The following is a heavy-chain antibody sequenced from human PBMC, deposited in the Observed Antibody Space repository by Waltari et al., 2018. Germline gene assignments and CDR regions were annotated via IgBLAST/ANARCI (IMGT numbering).Heavy chain of an antibody. CDR3: SESLNV. CDR2: INPDGSAK. Sequence: EVQMVESGGGLVQPGGSLRLSCAASGFTLRNFWMDWVRQAPGKGLEWVANINPDGSAKNYVDSVKGRFTIFRDNTKNSLYLQMNSLRAEDTAIYYCSESLNVWGPGTTVTVSS. J-gene: IGHJ6*02. CDR1: GFTLRNFW. V-gene: IGHV3-7*01.